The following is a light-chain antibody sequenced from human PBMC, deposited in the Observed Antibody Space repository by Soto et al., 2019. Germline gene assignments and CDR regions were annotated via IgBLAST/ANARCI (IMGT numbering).Light chain of an antibody. J-gene: IGKJ1*01. Sequence: EIVMTQSPATLSGSPGERATLSCRASQSVSTNLAWYQQKPGQAPRLLIYGASTRATGIPASFSGSGSGTEFTLTISSLQSDEFAVYYCQHDTNRPPWTFGQGTKV. CDR3: QHDTNRPPWT. V-gene: IGKV3-15*01. CDR1: QSVSTN. CDR2: GAS.